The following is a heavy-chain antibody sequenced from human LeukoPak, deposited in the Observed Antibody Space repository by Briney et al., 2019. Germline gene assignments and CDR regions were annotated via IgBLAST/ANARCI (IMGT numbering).Heavy chain of an antibody. Sequence: GGSLRLSCAASGFTFDDYAMHWVRHAPGKGLEWVSLISWDGGSTYYADSVKGRFTISRDNSKNSLYLQMNSLRAEDTALYYCAKASMGYCSSTSCYEAYYGMDVWGKGTTVTVSS. D-gene: IGHD2-2*01. CDR1: GFTFDDYA. CDR2: ISWDGGST. CDR3: AKASMGYCSSTSCYEAYYGMDV. J-gene: IGHJ6*04. V-gene: IGHV3-43D*04.